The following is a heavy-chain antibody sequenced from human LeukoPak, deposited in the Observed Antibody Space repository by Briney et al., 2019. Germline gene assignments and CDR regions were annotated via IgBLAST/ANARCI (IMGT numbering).Heavy chain of an antibody. CDR2: ISSSSSYI. V-gene: IGHV3-21*01. CDR3: ALTYYYDSSGYYAEGDDY. Sequence: GGSLRLSCAASGFTFSSYSMNWVRQAPGKGLEWVSSISSSSSYIYYADSVKGRFTISRDNAKNSLYLQMNSLRAEDTAVYYCALTYYYDSSGYYAEGDDYWGQGTLVTVSS. CDR1: GFTFSSYS. J-gene: IGHJ4*02. D-gene: IGHD3-22*01.